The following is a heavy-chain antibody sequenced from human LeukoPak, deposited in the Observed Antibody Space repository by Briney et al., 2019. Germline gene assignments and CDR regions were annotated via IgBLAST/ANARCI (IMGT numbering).Heavy chain of an antibody. J-gene: IGHJ5*02. CDR1: GGSFSGYY. Sequence: SETLSLTCAVYGGSFSGYYWSWIRRPPGEGLEWIGEVTHTGGTNYNPSLKSRVTISLDTFKNQFSLKLTSVTAADTAVFYCARLDIGDSGNPNWFDPWGQGTLVTVSS. D-gene: IGHD5-12*01. CDR2: VTHTGGT. CDR3: ARLDIGDSGNPNWFDP. V-gene: IGHV4-34*01.